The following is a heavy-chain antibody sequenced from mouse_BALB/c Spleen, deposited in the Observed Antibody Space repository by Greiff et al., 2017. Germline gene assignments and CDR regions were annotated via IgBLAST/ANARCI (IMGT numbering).Heavy chain of an antibody. V-gene: IGHV1S137*01. Sequence: QVQLKQSGAELVRPGVSVKISCKGSGYTFTDYAMHWVKQSHAKSLEWIGVISTYYGDASYNQKFKGKATMTVDKSSSTAYMELARLTSEDSAIYYGARSVITTRGYWYFDVWGAGTTVTVSS. CDR1: GYTFTDYA. CDR2: ISTYYGDA. D-gene: IGHD2-4*01. J-gene: IGHJ1*01. CDR3: ARSVITTRGYWYFDV.